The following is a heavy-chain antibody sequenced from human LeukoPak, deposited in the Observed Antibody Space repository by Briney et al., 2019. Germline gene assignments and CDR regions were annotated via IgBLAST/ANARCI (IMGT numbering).Heavy chain of an antibody. CDR2: IYTSGGT. V-gene: IGHV4-4*09. CDR3: ARLTRLSTSPDRYYLDY. Sequence: SETLSLTCTVSGDSISSYYWSWIRQPPGKGLEWIGYIYTSGGTNYIPSLKGRVTISIDTSKNQFSLKLSSVTAADSAVYYCARLTRLSTSPDRYYLDYWGQGTLVSVSS. J-gene: IGHJ4*02. CDR1: GDSISSYY. D-gene: IGHD6-6*01.